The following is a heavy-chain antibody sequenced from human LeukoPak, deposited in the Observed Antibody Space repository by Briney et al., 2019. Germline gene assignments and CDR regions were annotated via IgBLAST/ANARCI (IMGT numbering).Heavy chain of an antibody. CDR1: GGSISSGGYS. Sequence: SETLSLTCAVSGGSISSGGYSWSWIRQPPGTGLEWIGYIYYSGSTYYNPSLKSRVTISVDTSKNQFSLKLSSVTAADTAVYYCAREISGGSFGVDYWGQGTLVTVSS. J-gene: IGHJ4*02. CDR2: IYYSGST. V-gene: IGHV4-30-4*07. D-gene: IGHD2-15*01. CDR3: AREISGGSFGVDY.